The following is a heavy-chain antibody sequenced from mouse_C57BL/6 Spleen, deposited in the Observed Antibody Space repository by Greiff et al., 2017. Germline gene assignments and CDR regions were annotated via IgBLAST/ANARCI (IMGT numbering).Heavy chain of an antibody. CDR1: GFNIKDDY. CDR3: TILRYLDY. CDR2: IDPENGDT. Sequence: EVQLQQSGAELVRPGASVKLSCTASGFNIKDDYMHWVKQRPEQGLEWIGWIDPENGDTEYASKFQGKATITADTSSNTAYLQLSSLTSEDTAVYYCTILRYLDYWGQGTTLTVSS. V-gene: IGHV14-4*01. J-gene: IGHJ2*01. D-gene: IGHD1-1*01.